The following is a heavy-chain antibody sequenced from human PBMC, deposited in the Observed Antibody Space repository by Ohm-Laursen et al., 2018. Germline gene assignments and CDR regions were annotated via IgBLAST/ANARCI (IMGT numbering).Heavy chain of an antibody. CDR1: GGSISNYY. D-gene: IGHD2-15*01. V-gene: IGHV4-4*07. CDR3: ARGSGGGSCCDHHFDY. CDR2: IYTSGNT. J-gene: IGHJ4*02. Sequence: TLSLTWTVSGGSISNYYWSWIRQPAGKGLEWTGRIYTSGNTNYNPSLKSRVTMSADTSKNQFSLKLSSVTAADTAVYYCARGSGGGSCCDHHFDYWDQGTLVTVSS.